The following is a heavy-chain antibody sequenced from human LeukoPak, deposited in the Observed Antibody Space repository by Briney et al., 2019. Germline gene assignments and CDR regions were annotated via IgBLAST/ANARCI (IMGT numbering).Heavy chain of an antibody. J-gene: IGHJ4*02. CDR3: ARGHYYDSKPGY. CDR2: IYYSGST. D-gene: IGHD3-22*01. Sequence: PSKTLSLTCTVSGGSISSYYWSWIRQPPGKGLEWIGYIYYSGSTNYNPSLKSRVTISVDTSKNQFSLKLSSVTAADTAVYYCARGHYYDSKPGYWGQGTLVTVSS. CDR1: GGSISSYY. V-gene: IGHV4-59*01.